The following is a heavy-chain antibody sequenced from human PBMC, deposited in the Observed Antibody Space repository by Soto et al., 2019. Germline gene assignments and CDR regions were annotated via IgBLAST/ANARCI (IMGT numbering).Heavy chain of an antibody. J-gene: IGHJ4*02. CDR1: GGSISSGDYY. V-gene: IGHV4-30-4*01. CDR2: IYYSGST. Sequence: QVQLQESGPGLVKPSQTLSLTCTVSGGSISSGDYYWSWIRQPPGKGLEWIGYIYYSGSTYYNPSLKSRVTISVDTSKNQSALKLSSETAADTAVYDCARLEGGITMVRAPTGWGQGTLVTVSS. CDR3: ARLEGGITMVRAPTG. D-gene: IGHD3-10*01.